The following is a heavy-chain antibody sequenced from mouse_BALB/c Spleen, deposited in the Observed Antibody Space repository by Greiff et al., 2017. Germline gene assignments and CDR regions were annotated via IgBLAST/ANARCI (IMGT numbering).Heavy chain of an antibody. D-gene: IGHD2-14*01. CDR2: ISYSGST. J-gene: IGHJ1*01. CDR3: ARGDYRYLWYFDV. Sequence: EVQLQESGPGLVKPSQSLSLTCTVSGYSITSDYAWNWIRQFPGNKLEWMGYISYSGSTSYNPSLKSRISITRDTSKNQFFLQLNSVTTEDTATYYCARGDYRYLWYFDVWGAGTTVTVAS. CDR1: GYSITSDYA. V-gene: IGHV3-2*02.